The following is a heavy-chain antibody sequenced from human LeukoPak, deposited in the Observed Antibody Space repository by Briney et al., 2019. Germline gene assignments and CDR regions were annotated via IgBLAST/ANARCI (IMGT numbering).Heavy chain of an antibody. CDR3: ARLGYCSGGSCYSSYYYGMDV. V-gene: IGHV3-23*01. D-gene: IGHD2-15*01. CDR2: ISGSGGST. J-gene: IGHJ6*02. Sequence: GGSLRLSCAASGFTFSSYAMSWVRQAPGKGLEWVSGISGSGGSTYYAESVKGRFTISRDNSKNTLYLQMNSLRAEDTAVYYCARLGYCSGGSCYSSYYYGMDVWGQGTTVTVSS. CDR1: GFTFSSYA.